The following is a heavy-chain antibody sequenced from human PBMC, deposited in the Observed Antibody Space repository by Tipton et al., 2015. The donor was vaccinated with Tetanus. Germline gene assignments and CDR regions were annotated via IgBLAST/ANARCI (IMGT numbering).Heavy chain of an antibody. Sequence: SLRLSCAASGFTFSDFWMTWVRQAPGKGLEWVANIKHDGSEKSYVDSVKGRFSVSRDNAKNSLFLQMNSLRVEDTAVYYCVSGSALDYWGQGTLISVSS. V-gene: IGHV3-7*01. CDR1: GFTFSDFW. D-gene: IGHD6-25*01. CDR2: IKHDGSEK. CDR3: VSGSALDY. J-gene: IGHJ4*02.